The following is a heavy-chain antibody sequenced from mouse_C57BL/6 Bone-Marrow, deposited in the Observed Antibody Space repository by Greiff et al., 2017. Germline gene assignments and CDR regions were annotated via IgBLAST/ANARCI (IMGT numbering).Heavy chain of an antibody. V-gene: IGHV5-12*01. J-gene: IGHJ4*01. CDR2: ISNGGGST. Sequence: EVKLMESGGGLVQPGGSLKLSCAASGFTFSDYYMYWVRQTPEKRLEWVAYISNGGGSTYYPDTVQGRFTISRDNAKNTLYLQMSRLKSEDTAMYYCARHGLGRALYAMDYWGQGTSVTVSS. D-gene: IGHD4-1*01. CDR1: GFTFSDYY. CDR3: ARHGLGRALYAMDY.